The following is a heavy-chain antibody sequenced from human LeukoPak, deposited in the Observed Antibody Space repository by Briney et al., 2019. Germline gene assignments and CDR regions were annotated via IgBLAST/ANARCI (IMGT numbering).Heavy chain of an antibody. Sequence: PGGSLRLSCAASGFTFSSYGVHWVRQAPGKGLDWMAFIRYDGSNKYYADSVKGRFTISRDNSKNTLYLQMNSLRAEDTAVYYCAKEGRKGYYYGSGFGRWFDSWGQGTLVTVSS. V-gene: IGHV3-30*02. CDR2: IRYDGSNK. CDR1: GFTFSSYG. CDR3: AKEGRKGYYYGSGFGRWFDS. D-gene: IGHD3-10*01. J-gene: IGHJ5*01.